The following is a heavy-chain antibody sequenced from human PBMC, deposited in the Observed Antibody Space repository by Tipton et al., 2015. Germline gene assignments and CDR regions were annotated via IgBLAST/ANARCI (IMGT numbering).Heavy chain of an antibody. J-gene: IGHJ6*02. CDR2: VYYTGST. V-gene: IGHV4-39*07. CDR3: ARCTGSWYSDGLDV. CDR1: GGSISSGSYY. Sequence: TLSLTCTVSGGSISSGSYYWGWIRQPPGKGLEWIGTVYYTGSTADHPSLRSRVTISIDTSKNLFSLKLTSVTAADTAVYYCARCTGSWYSDGLDVWGQGTTVTVSS. D-gene: IGHD6-13*01.